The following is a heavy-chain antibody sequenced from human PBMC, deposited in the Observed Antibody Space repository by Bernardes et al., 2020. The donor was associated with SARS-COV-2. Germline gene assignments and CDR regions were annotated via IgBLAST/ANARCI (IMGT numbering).Heavy chain of an antibody. Sequence: SETLSLTRTVSGGSISSHYWSWIRQPPGKGLEWIGYIYYSGSTNYNPSLKSRVTISVDTSKNQFSLKLSSVTAADTAVYYCARDDGDYPDYWGQGTLVTVSS. CDR2: IYYSGST. J-gene: IGHJ4*02. CDR1: GGSISSHY. CDR3: ARDDGDYPDY. V-gene: IGHV4-59*11. D-gene: IGHD4-17*01.